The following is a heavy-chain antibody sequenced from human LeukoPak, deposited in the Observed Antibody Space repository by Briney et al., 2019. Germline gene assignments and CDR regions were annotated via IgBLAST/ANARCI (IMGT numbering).Heavy chain of an antibody. D-gene: IGHD6-19*01. J-gene: IGHJ5*02. Sequence: GASVKVSCKASGYTFTGYYMHWVRQAPGQGLEWMGWINPNSGGTNYAQKFQGWVTMTRDTSISTAYMELSRLRSDDTAVYYCARDHWDRYSSGWANWFDPRGQGTLVTVSS. V-gene: IGHV1-2*04. CDR1: GYTFTGYY. CDR2: INPNSGGT. CDR3: ARDHWDRYSSGWANWFDP.